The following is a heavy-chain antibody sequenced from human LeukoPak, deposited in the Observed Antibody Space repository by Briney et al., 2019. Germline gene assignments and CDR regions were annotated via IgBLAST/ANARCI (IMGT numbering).Heavy chain of an antibody. Sequence: SETLSLTCTVSGGSISSYYWSWIRQPPGKGLEWIGYIYYSGSTNYNPSLKSRVTISVDTSKNQFSLKLSSVTAADTAVYYCARSYSSGWYHWSDPWGQGTLVTVSS. J-gene: IGHJ5*02. D-gene: IGHD6-19*01. CDR2: IYYSGST. V-gene: IGHV4-59*08. CDR1: GGSISSYY. CDR3: ARSYSSGWYHWSDP.